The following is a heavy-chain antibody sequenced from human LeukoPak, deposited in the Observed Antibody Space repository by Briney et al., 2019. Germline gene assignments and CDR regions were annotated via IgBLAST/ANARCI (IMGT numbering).Heavy chain of an antibody. CDR3: ARGPSGNHWGRGFDY. J-gene: IGHJ4*02. D-gene: IGHD1-14*01. CDR1: GGTFSSYA. Sequence: ASVKVSCKASGGTFSSYAISWVRQAPGQGLEWMGGIIPIFGTANYAQKFQGRVTITADESTSTAYMELSSLRSEDTAVYYCARGPSGNHWGRGFDYWGQGTLVTVSS. V-gene: IGHV1-69*13. CDR2: IIPIFGTA.